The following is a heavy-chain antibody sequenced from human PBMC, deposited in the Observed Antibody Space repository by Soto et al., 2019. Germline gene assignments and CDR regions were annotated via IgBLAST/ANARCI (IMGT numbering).Heavy chain of an antibody. V-gene: IGHV1-18*01. D-gene: IGHD6-6*01. CDR2: ISAYNGNT. CDR3: ARVIAARPGYYGMDV. J-gene: IGHJ6*02. Sequence: ASVKVSCKASGYTFTSYGISWVRQAPGQGLEWMGWISAYNGNTNYAQKLQGRVTMTTDTSTSTAYVELRSLRSDDTAVYYCARVIAARPGYYGMDVWGQGTTVTV. CDR1: GYTFTSYG.